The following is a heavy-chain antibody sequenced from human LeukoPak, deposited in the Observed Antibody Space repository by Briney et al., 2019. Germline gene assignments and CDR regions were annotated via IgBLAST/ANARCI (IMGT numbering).Heavy chain of an antibody. CDR2: IKQDGSEK. V-gene: IGHV3-7*01. CDR3: ARDSVLRYFDWSDNWFDP. CDR1: GFTFSSYW. D-gene: IGHD3-9*01. J-gene: IGHJ5*02. Sequence: GGSLRLSCAASGFTFSSYWMSWVRQAPGKGVEWVANIKQDGSEKYYVDPVKGRFTISRDNAKNSLYLQMNSLRAEDTAVYYCARDSVLRYFDWSDNWFDPWGQGTLVTVSS.